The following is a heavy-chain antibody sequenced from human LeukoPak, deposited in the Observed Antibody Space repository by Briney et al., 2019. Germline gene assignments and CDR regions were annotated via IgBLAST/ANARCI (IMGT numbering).Heavy chain of an antibody. V-gene: IGHV3-74*01. CDR2: INSDGSST. Sequence: GGSLRLSCAASGFTFDDYTMHWVRQAPGKGLEWVSRINSDGSSTSYADSVRGRFTISRDNAKNTLYLQMNSLRAEDTAVYYCARDSGSYGSGRGESSAPPDYWGQGTLVTVSS. D-gene: IGHD3-10*01. CDR3: ARDSGSYGSGRGESSAPPDY. J-gene: IGHJ4*02. CDR1: GFTFDDYT.